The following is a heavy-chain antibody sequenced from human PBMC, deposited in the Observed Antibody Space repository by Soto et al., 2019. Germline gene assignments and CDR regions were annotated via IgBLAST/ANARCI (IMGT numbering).Heavy chain of an antibody. J-gene: IGHJ4*02. CDR1: GFTFSSYA. D-gene: IGHD3-3*01. Sequence: GGSLRLSCAASGFTFSSYAMSWVRQAPGKGLEWVSAISGSGGSTYYADSVKGRFTISRDNSKNTLFLQMNSLRAEDTAVYYCASSFWSGYYIGGYWGQGTLVTVSS. CDR2: ISGSGGST. V-gene: IGHV3-23*01. CDR3: ASSFWSGYYIGGY.